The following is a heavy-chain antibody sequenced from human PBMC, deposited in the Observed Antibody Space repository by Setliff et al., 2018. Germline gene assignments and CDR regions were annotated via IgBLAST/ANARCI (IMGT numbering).Heavy chain of an antibody. Sequence: GGSLRLSCAASGFTFSTYSMSWVRQAPGKGLEWVSAISGDSVYIYYADSVKGRFTISRDSAENSLHLQMNSLRAEDTALYYCAREGIEVAGVLYFDYWGQGALVTVSS. CDR1: GFTFSTYS. CDR2: ISGDSVYI. J-gene: IGHJ4*02. D-gene: IGHD6-19*01. CDR3: AREGIEVAGVLYFDY. V-gene: IGHV3-21*04.